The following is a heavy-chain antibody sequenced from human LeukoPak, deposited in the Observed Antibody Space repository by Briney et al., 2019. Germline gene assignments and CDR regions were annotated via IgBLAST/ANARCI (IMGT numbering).Heavy chain of an antibody. J-gene: IGHJ4*02. Sequence: PSETLSLTCNVSGGSISSYYWNWIRQSAGKGLEWIGRIYTSGSTSYNPSLKSRVTMSVDTSKNLFSLKLTSVTAADTAVYYCAREAGSGTYYDFDYWGQGTLVTVSS. V-gene: IGHV4-4*07. CDR3: AREAGSGTYYDFDY. D-gene: IGHD3-10*01. CDR1: GGSISSYY. CDR2: IYTSGST.